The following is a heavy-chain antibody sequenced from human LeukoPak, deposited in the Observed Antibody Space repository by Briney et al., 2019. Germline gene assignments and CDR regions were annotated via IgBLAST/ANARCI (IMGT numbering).Heavy chain of an antibody. Sequence: MASETLSLTCSVSGASISSSDYYWGWIRQPPGKGLEWIGSMSYGGSTLYKSALKSRLTISIDTSKNLFSLRPMSVTAADTAIYFCARGGWEHYFDYWGQGSLVTV. CDR2: MSYGGST. CDR3: ARGGWEHYFDY. CDR1: GASISSSDYY. J-gene: IGHJ4*02. V-gene: IGHV4-39*07. D-gene: IGHD1-1*01.